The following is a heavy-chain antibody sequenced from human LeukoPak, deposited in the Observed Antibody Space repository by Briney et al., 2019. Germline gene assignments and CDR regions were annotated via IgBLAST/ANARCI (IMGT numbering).Heavy chain of an antibody. V-gene: IGHV3-48*02. CDR1: GFIVSTSN. CDR2: MSSSSRTI. CDR3: AIFGLGSGSRDY. Sequence: GGSLRLSCAASGFIVSTSNMNWVRQAPGKGLEWVSFMSSSSRTIYYADSVKGRVSISRDNAKNSLYLQMNSLRDEDTAIYYCAIFGLGSGSRDYWGQGTLVTVSS. D-gene: IGHD3-10*01. J-gene: IGHJ4*02.